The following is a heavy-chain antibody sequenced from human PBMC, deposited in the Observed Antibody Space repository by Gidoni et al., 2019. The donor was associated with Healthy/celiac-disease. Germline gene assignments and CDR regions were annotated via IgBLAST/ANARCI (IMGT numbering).Heavy chain of an antibody. V-gene: IGHV1-46*01. Sequence: QVQLVQSGAEVKKPGASVKVSCKASGYTFTSYYMHWVRQAPGQGLEWMGIINPSGGSTSYAQKFQGRVTMTRDTSTSTVYMELSSLRSEDTAVYYCAAPLWYYDFWSGPDGYYGMDVWGQGTTVTVSS. CDR3: AAPLWYYDFWSGPDGYYGMDV. D-gene: IGHD3-3*01. CDR1: GYTFTSYY. J-gene: IGHJ6*02. CDR2: INPSGGST.